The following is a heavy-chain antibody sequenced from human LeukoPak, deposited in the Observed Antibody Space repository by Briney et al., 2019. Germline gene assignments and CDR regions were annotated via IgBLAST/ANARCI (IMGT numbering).Heavy chain of an antibody. CDR3: ARGYSYGFYYYGSGSYFWFDP. D-gene: IGHD3-10*01. CDR2: IYYSGST. Sequence: SETLSLTCTVSGGSISSSSYYWGWIRQPPGKGLEWIGSIYYSGSTYYNPSLKSRVTISVDTSKNQFSLKLSSVTAADTAVYYCARGYSYGFYYYGSGSYFWFDPWGQGTLVTVSS. J-gene: IGHJ5*02. V-gene: IGHV4-39*01. CDR1: GGSISSSSYY.